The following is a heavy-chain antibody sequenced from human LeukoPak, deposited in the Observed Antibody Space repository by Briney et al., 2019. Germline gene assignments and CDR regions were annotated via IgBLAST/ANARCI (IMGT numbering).Heavy chain of an antibody. Sequence: GRSLRLSCAASGFTFSSYGMHWVRQAPGKGLEWVAVIWYDGSNKYYADSVKGRFTISRDNSKNTPYLQMNSLRAEDTAVYYCARGLAYYDSSGYYGYWGQGTLVTVSS. V-gene: IGHV3-33*01. CDR3: ARGLAYYDSSGYYGY. D-gene: IGHD3-22*01. CDR2: IWYDGSNK. J-gene: IGHJ4*02. CDR1: GFTFSSYG.